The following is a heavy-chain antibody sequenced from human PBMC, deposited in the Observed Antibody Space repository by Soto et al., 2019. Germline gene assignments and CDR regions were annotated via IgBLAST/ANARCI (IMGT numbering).Heavy chain of an antibody. CDR2: INPNSGGT. Sequence: ASVKVSCKASGYTFTGYYMHWVRQAPGQGLEWMGWINPNSGGTNYAQKFQGRVTMTRDTSISTAYMELSRLRSDDTAVYYCAPERYSSSWDWFDPWGQGTLVTVSS. CDR3: APERYSSSWDWFDP. J-gene: IGHJ5*02. V-gene: IGHV1-2*02. CDR1: GYTFTGYY. D-gene: IGHD6-13*01.